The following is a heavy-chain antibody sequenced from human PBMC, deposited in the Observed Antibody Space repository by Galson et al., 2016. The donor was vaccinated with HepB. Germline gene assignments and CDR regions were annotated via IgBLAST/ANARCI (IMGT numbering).Heavy chain of an antibody. D-gene: IGHD1-14*01. CDR2: VYHSGSN. V-gene: IGHV4-4*02. CDR1: GGSVSSDTW. Sequence: SETLSLTCAVSGGSVSSDTWWSWVRQPPGKGLEWIGEVYHSGSNHYNPALKTRIIISVDSSKNEISLKMTSVTAADTAVYYCAKNGPAHHGGWYFGLWGRGTLVSGSS. J-gene: IGHJ2*01. CDR3: AKNGPAHHGGWYFGL.